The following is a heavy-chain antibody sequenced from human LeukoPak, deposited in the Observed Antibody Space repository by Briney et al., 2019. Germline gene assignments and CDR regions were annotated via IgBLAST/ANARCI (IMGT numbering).Heavy chain of an antibody. D-gene: IGHD3-22*01. V-gene: IGHV4-30-2*03. Sequence: PSETLSLTRAVSGGSISSGGYSWSWIRQPPGKGLEWIGYIYHSGSTYYNPSLKSRVTISVDTSKNQFSLKLSSVTAADTAVYYCARHVVSAVVVIIPPLPDYFDYWGQGTLVTVSS. CDR3: ARHVVSAVVVIIPPLPDYFDY. CDR2: IYHSGST. CDR1: GGSISSGGYS. J-gene: IGHJ4*02.